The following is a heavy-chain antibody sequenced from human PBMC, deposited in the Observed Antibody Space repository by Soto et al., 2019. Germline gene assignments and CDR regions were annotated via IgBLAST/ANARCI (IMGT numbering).Heavy chain of an antibody. CDR1: GYTFTSYA. V-gene: IGHV1-3*01. CDR3: ARVPIVVVPAAIAWFDP. Sequence: ASVKVSCKASGYTFTSYAMHWVRQAPGQRLEWMGWINAGNGNTKYSQKSQGRVTITRDTSASTAYMELSSLRSEDTAVYYCARVPIVVVPAAIAWFDPWGQGTLVTVSS. CDR2: INAGNGNT. J-gene: IGHJ5*02. D-gene: IGHD2-2*01.